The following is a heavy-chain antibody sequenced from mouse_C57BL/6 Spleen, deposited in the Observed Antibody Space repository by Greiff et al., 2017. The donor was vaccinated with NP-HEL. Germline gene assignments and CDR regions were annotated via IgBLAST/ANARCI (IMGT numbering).Heavy chain of an antibody. Sequence: VQLQQSGTELVKPGASVKLSCKASGYTFTSYWMHWVKQRPGQGLEWIGNINPSNGGTNYNEKFKSKATLTVDKSSSTAYMQLSSLTSEDSAVYYCARGPAGWLLRYAMDYWGQGTSVTVSS. CDR1: GYTFTSYW. CDR3: ARGPAGWLLRYAMDY. CDR2: INPSNGGT. D-gene: IGHD2-3*01. V-gene: IGHV1-53*01. J-gene: IGHJ4*01.